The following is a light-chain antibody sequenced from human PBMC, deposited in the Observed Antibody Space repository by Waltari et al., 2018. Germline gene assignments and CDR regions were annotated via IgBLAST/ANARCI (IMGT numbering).Light chain of an antibody. CDR1: QYIGKY. J-gene: IGKJ3*01. CDR2: AAS. CDR3: QHAYSIPFT. Sequence: DIQMTQSPSSLSPSVGDRVTITCRASQYIGKYLNWYQHQPGKAPKLLIYAASTLESGVPSRFSGSGSGTDFTLTISNVQPEDFATYYCQHAYSIPFTFGPGTKVHI. V-gene: IGKV1-39*01.